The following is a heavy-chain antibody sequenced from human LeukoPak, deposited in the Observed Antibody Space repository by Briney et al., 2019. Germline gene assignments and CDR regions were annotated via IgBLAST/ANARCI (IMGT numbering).Heavy chain of an antibody. J-gene: IGHJ6*02. V-gene: IGHV4-31*02. Sequence: SETLSLTCTVSGGSISSGGYYWSWIRQRPGKGLEWIGYIYYSGSTYYNPSLKSRVTISVDTSKNQFSLKLSSVTAADTAVYYCARSGPGDYYYYYGMDVWGQGTTVTVSS. CDR1: GGSISSGGYY. CDR2: IYYSGST. D-gene: IGHD1-14*01. CDR3: ARSGPGDYYYYYGMDV.